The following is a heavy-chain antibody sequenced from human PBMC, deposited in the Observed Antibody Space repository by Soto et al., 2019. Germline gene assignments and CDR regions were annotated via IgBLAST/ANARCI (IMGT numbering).Heavy chain of an antibody. Sequence: EVHLVESGGGLVEPGGSLRLSCAASGFTFSSYSMNWVRQAPGKGLEWVSYISPSSGNIHYADSVKGRFTISRDNAKNSLDLQMDSLRGEDTAVYYCARAAYNSGPGYWGQGTLVTVSS. CDR2: ISPSSGNI. D-gene: IGHD5-12*01. J-gene: IGHJ4*02. CDR3: ARAAYNSGPGY. V-gene: IGHV3-48*01. CDR1: GFTFSSYS.